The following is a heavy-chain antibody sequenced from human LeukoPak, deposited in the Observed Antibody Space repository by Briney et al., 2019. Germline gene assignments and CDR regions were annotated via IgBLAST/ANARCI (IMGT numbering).Heavy chain of an antibody. J-gene: IGHJ4*02. CDR2: ISNSGSTI. Sequence: GGSLRLSCAASGFTFSDYYINWIRQAPGKGLEWVSYISNSGSTIYYGDSVKGRFTISRDNAKNSLYLQMNSLRAEDTAVYYCAKVSGPYYFDYWGQGTLVTVSS. CDR3: AKVSGPYYFDY. V-gene: IGHV3-11*01. CDR1: GFTFSDYY. D-gene: IGHD3-10*01.